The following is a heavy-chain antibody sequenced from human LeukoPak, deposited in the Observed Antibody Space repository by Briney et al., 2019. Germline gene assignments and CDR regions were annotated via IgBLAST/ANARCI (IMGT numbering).Heavy chain of an antibody. CDR2: ISYDGSSK. D-gene: IGHD3-22*01. CDR3: ARVLNYYDSSGYYFSY. CDR1: GFTFSYYA. V-gene: IGHV3-30-3*01. Sequence: GMSLRLSCAASGFTFSYYAMHWVRQAPGKGLEWVAVISYDGSSKYYADSVKGRFTISRDNSKNTLYLQMNSLRAEDTAVYYCARVLNYYDSSGYYFSYWGQGTLVTVSS. J-gene: IGHJ4*02.